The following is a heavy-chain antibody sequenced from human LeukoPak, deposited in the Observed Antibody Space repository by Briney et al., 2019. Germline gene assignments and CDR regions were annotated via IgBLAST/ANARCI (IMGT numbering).Heavy chain of an antibody. J-gene: IGHJ3*02. Sequence: PSETLSLTCTVSGGSISSSSYYWSWIRQPPGKGLEWIGHIYYSGSTNYNPSLKSRVTISVDTSKNQFSLKLSSVTAADTAVYYCARGGLDNTMIVVEWAFDIWGQGTMVTVSS. CDR2: IYYSGST. D-gene: IGHD3-22*01. V-gene: IGHV4-61*01. CDR3: ARGGLDNTMIVVEWAFDI. CDR1: GGSISSSSYY.